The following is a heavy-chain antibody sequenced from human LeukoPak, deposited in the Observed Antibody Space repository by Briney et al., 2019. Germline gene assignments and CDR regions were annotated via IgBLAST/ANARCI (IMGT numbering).Heavy chain of an antibody. CDR3: AKRGGYYGSGSYWPYYYYGMDV. CDR1: GFTFSSYA. D-gene: IGHD3-10*01. V-gene: IGHV3-23*01. J-gene: IGHJ6*02. CDR2: ISGSGGST. Sequence: GGSLRLSCAASGFTFSSYAMSWVRQAPGKGLEWVSAISGSGGSTYYADSVKGRFTISRGNSKNTLYLQMNSLRAEDTAVYYCAKRGGYYGSGSYWPYYYYGMDVWGQGTTVTVSS.